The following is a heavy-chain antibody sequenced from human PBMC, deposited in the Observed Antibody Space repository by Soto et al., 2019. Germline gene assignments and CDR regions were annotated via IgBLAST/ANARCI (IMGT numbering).Heavy chain of an antibody. V-gene: IGHV3-30*18. CDR2: ISYDGSNQ. D-gene: IGHD3-16*01. Sequence: QVQLVESGGGVVQPGRSLRLSCAASGFNFSRYGMHWVRQAPGKGLXXVAVISYDGSNQYYADSMKGRFSISRDNSKNTLYLQMESLSTEDSAKYFCAKDGGGYYFDQWGQGTLVTVSS. J-gene: IGHJ4*02. CDR3: AKDGGGYYFDQ. CDR1: GFNFSRYG.